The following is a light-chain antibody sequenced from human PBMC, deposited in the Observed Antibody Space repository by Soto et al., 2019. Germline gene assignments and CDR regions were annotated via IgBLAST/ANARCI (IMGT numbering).Light chain of an antibody. J-gene: IGLJ2*01. CDR2: EVN. CDR1: SSDVDNYNY. CDR3: SSYAGGSSV. Sequence: QSALTQPPSASGSPGQSVTISCTGTSSDVDNYNYVSWYQQEPGKAPKLMIYEVNKRPSGVPDRFSGSKSGNTASLTVSGLQAEDEADYYCSSYAGGSSVFGGGTKLTVL. V-gene: IGLV2-8*01.